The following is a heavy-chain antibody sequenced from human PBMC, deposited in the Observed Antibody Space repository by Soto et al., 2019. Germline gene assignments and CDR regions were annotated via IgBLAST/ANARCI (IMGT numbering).Heavy chain of an antibody. CDR1: EFTFSNAW. CDR2: IKSKTDGGTT. J-gene: IGHJ4*02. CDR3: TTYYGQQVDDY. Sequence: EVQLVESGGGLVKPGGSLRLSCAASEFTFSNAWMSWVRQAPGKGLEWVGRIKSKTDGGTTDYAAPVKGRFTISRDDSKNTLYLQMNSLKTEDTAVYYCTTYYGQQVDDYWGQGTLVTVSS. V-gene: IGHV3-15*01. D-gene: IGHD4-17*01.